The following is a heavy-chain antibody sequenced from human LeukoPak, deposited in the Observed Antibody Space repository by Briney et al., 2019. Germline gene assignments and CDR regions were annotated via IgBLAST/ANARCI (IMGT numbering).Heavy chain of an antibody. CDR3: AREFSGTYYADY. D-gene: IGHD1-26*01. CDR2: ANVRGTA. V-gene: IGHV4-34*01. J-gene: IGHJ4*02. Sequence: PSETLSLTCAVSGGSLNNYYWGWTRQSPGKGLEWIGDANVRGTANYNPTLKSRATISIDTSKNQFSLQLTSVTAADTALYYCAREFSGTYYADYWGQGTLVTVSS. CDR1: GGSLNNYY.